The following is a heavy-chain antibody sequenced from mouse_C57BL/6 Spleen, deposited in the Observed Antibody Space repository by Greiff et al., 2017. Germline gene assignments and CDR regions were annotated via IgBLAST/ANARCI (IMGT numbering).Heavy chain of an antibody. J-gene: IGHJ3*01. V-gene: IGHV1-62-2*01. CDR1: GYTFTEYT. CDR3: ARHEEGAYYGNSAWFAY. D-gene: IGHD2-10*01. Sequence: QVQLQQSGAELVKPGASVKLSCKASGYTFTEYTIHWVKQRSGQGLEWIGWFYPGSGSIKYNEKFKDKATLTADKSSSTVYMELSRLTSDDSAVYFCARHEEGAYYGNSAWFAYWGQGTLVTVSA. CDR2: FYPGSGSI.